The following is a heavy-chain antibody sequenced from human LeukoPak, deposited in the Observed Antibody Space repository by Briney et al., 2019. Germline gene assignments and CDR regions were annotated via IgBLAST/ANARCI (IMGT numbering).Heavy chain of an antibody. D-gene: IGHD3-10*01. V-gene: IGHV4-39*07. CDR1: GGSISSSSYY. CDR3: ARGGVIIVSYFDY. CDR2: IYYSGST. J-gene: IGHJ4*02. Sequence: SETLSLTCTVSGGSISSSSYYWGWIRQPPGKGLEWIGSIYYSGSTYYNPSLKSRVTISVDTSKNQFSLKLSSVTAADTAVYYCARGGVIIVSYFDYWGQRTLVTVSS.